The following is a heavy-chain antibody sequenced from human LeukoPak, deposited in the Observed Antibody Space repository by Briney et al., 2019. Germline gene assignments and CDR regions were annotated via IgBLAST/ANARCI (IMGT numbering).Heavy chain of an antibody. J-gene: IGHJ4*02. CDR1: GFTFSSYA. D-gene: IGHD6-19*01. Sequence: GGSLRLSCAASGFTFSSYAMTWVRQGPGKGLEWVSTISGSGGSTHYADSVKGRFIISRDNSKITLYLQMNTLRAEDTAVYYCARAPQWLLFDYWGQGTLVTVSS. CDR3: ARAPQWLLFDY. V-gene: IGHV3-23*01. CDR2: ISGSGGST.